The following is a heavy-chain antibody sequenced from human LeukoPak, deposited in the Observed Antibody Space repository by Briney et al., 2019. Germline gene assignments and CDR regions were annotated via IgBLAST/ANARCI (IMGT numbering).Heavy chain of an antibody. D-gene: IGHD2-21*02. CDR1: GFTFSDYY. CDR2: ISGTSTYT. Sequence: GGSLRLSCAASGFTFSDYYTSWIRQAPGKGLEWVSYISGTSTYTNYADSVKGRFTISRDNAKNSLYLQMNSLRAGDTAVYYCARDISYCGGDCAPYYFDYWGQGTLVTVSS. J-gene: IGHJ4*02. V-gene: IGHV3-11*05. CDR3: ARDISYCGGDCAPYYFDY.